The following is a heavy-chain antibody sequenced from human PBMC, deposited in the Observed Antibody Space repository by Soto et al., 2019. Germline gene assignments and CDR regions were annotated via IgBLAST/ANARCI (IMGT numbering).Heavy chain of an antibody. J-gene: IGHJ1*01. CDR2: IHSSGSI. D-gene: IGHD3-22*01. CDR1: GGSISSDDYY. V-gene: IGHV4-30-4*01. CDR3: ARDLDGLHDDTSGPFPRPG. Sequence: PSETLSLTCTVSGGSISSDDYYWSWIRQAPGGGLEWIGYIHSSGSIYYNPSLKSRATMSIDTAGNQFSLKVSSVTVADTAVYYCARDLDGLHDDTSGPFPRPGWGQGTLVTAPQ.